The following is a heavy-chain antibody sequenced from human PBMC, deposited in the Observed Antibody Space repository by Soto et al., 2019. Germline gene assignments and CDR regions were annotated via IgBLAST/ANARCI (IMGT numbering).Heavy chain of an antibody. D-gene: IGHD2-15*01. CDR2: TSSSGST. CDR3: ASTVPCSGGSCFHGEAFDI. J-gene: IGHJ3*02. V-gene: IGHV4-31*03. CDR1: GGPISSGGSY. Sequence: QVQLQESAPGLVKPSQTLSLTCTVSGGPISSGGSYWSWIRQHPGKGLEWIGYTSSSGSTYYNPSLKSRVTISLDTSKNQFSLKLISVTAADTAVYYCASTVPCSGGSCFHGEAFDIWGQGTMVTVSS.